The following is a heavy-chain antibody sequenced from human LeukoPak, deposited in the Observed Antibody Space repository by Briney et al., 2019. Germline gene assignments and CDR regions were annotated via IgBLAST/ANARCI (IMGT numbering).Heavy chain of an antibody. V-gene: IGHV1-2*02. CDR1: GYTFTGHF. CDR2: ISPDSGDT. J-gene: IGHJ3*02. D-gene: IGHD3-22*01. Sequence: GASAKVSCKASGYTFTGHFMHWVRQAPGQGLEWMGWISPDSGDTNYAQKFQGRVTMTRDTSISTAYMELSRLRSDDTAVYYCARSYYYDTTGYTHDDAFDIWGQGTMVTVSS. CDR3: ARSYYYDTTGYTHDDAFDI.